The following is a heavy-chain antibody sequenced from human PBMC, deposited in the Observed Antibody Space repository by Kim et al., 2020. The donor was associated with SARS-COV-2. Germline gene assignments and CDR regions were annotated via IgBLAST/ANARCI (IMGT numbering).Heavy chain of an antibody. J-gene: IGHJ4*02. D-gene: IGHD5-18*01. CDR3: ARERGYSYGKPNDY. V-gene: IGHV3-48*03. Sequence: ADSVKGRFTISRDNAKNSLYLQMNSLRAEDTAVYYCARERGYSYGKPNDYWGQGTLVTVSS.